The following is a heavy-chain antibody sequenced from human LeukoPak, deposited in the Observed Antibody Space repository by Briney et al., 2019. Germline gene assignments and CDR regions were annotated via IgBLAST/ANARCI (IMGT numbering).Heavy chain of an antibody. D-gene: IGHD5-24*01. CDR1: GGTFGYYS. CDR3: AREQVEMATIGAGFDY. J-gene: IGHJ4*02. Sequence: GASVKVSCKTSGGTFGYYSINWVRQAPGQGLEWMGRIVPILDAAIYAQKFQGRVTITADKSTSTAYMELSSLRSEDTAVYYCAREQVEMATIGAGFDYWGQGTLVTVSS. CDR2: IVPILDAA. V-gene: IGHV1-69*08.